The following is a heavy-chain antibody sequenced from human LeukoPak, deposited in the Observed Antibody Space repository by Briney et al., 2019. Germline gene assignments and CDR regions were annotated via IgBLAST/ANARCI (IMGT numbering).Heavy chain of an antibody. D-gene: IGHD6-13*01. CDR3: ARVELVQQLTLDYYYYGMDV. V-gene: IGHV1-69*05. Sequence: SVKVSCKASGGTFSSYAISWVRQAPGQGLEWMGGIIPIFGTANYAQKFQGRVTITTDESTSTAYMELSSLRSEDTAVYYCARVELVQQLTLDYYYYGMDVWGQGTTVTVSS. J-gene: IGHJ6*02. CDR1: GGTFSSYA. CDR2: IIPIFGTA.